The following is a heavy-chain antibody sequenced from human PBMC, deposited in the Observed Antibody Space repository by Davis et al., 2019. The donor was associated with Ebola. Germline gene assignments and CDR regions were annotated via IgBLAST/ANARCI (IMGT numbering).Heavy chain of an antibody. D-gene: IGHD2-15*01. J-gene: IGHJ5*02. V-gene: IGHV1-18*04. CDR2: ISAYNGNT. CDR3: ARDIVVSFGRAWFDP. Sequence: ASVKVSCKASGYTFTSYGISWVRQAPGQGLEWMGWISAYNGNTMYVQKFQDRVTMTTDTSTTTAYMELRRLRSDDTAVYYCARDIVVSFGRAWFDPWGQGTLVTVSS. CDR1: GYTFTSYG.